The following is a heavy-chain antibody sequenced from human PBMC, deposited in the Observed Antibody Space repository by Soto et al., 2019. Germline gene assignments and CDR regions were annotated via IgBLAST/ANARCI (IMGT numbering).Heavy chain of an antibody. J-gene: IGHJ6*02. Sequence: GASVKVSCKASGGTFSSYAISWVRQAPGQGLEWMGGIIPIFGTANYAQKFQGRVTITADESTSTAYMELRSLRSDDTAVYYCALSPDFWSGYWAANYYYGMDVWGQGTTVTVSS. CDR2: IIPIFGTA. V-gene: IGHV1-69*13. D-gene: IGHD3-3*01. CDR3: ALSPDFWSGYWAANYYYGMDV. CDR1: GGTFSSYA.